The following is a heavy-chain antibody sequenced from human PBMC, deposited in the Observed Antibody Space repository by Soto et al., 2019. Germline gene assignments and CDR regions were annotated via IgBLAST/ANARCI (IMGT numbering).Heavy chain of an antibody. D-gene: IGHD6-19*01. CDR3: ARVAGIAVAGTWGQVDY. V-gene: IGHV1-69*01. J-gene: IGHJ4*02. CDR1: GGTFSSYA. Sequence: QVQLVQSGAEVKKPGSSVKVSCKASGGTFSSYAISWVRQAPGQGLEWMGGIIPIFGTANYAQKFQGRVTITADESTSTAYMELSSLRSEDKAVYYCARVAGIAVAGTWGQVDYWGQGTLVTVSS. CDR2: IIPIFGTA.